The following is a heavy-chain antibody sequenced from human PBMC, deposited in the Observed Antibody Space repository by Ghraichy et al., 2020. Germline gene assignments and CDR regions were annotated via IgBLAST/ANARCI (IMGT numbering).Heavy chain of an antibody. CDR1: GFTFSSYW. CDR3: ARGRRFLEWLLTYYYYGMDV. Sequence: GSLRLSCAASGFTFSSYWMSWVRQAPGKGLEWVANIKQDGSEKYYVDSVKGRFTISRDNAKNSLYLQMNSLRAEDTAVYYCARGRRFLEWLLTYYYYGMDVWGQGTTVTVSS. J-gene: IGHJ6*02. CDR2: IKQDGSEK. V-gene: IGHV3-7*01. D-gene: IGHD3-3*01.